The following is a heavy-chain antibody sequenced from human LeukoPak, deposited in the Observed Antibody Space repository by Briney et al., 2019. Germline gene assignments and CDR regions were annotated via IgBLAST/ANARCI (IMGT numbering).Heavy chain of an antibody. J-gene: IGHJ4*02. Sequence: GGSLRLSCAASGFIFSSYEMSWVRQAPGKGLEWVSYISGSGSPIHYADSVKGRFTISRDNAKNSLYLQMDSLRAEDTALYYCATNIAVVTYFDSWGQGTLVTVSS. CDR3: ATNIAVVTYFDS. CDR2: ISGSGSPI. D-gene: IGHD5-18*01. CDR1: GFIFSSYE. V-gene: IGHV3-48*03.